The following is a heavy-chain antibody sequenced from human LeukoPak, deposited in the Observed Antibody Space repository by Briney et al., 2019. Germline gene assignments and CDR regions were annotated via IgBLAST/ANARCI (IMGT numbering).Heavy chain of an antibody. CDR3: ARDGAAAGLFDY. CDR2: ISGSGGST. CDR1: GFTFSSYG. Sequence: GGTLRLSCAASGFTFSSYGMSWVRQAPGKGLEWVSAISGSGGSTYYADSVKGRFTISRDNSKNTLYLQMNSLRAEDTAVYYCARDGAAAGLFDYWGQGTLVTVSS. V-gene: IGHV3-23*01. J-gene: IGHJ4*02. D-gene: IGHD6-13*01.